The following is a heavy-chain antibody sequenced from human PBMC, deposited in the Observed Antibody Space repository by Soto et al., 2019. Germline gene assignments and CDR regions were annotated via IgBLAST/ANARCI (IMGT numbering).Heavy chain of an antibody. J-gene: IGHJ4*02. Sequence: GSRRLSCAASGFTFSSYEMNWVRQAPGKGLERVSPISNVGSTIYYADSVKGRFTISRDNAKNSLYLQMNSLRAEDTAVYYCERENWGGTFDYWGQGTLVTVSS. CDR1: GFTFSSYE. CDR3: ERENWGGTFDY. D-gene: IGHD7-27*01. CDR2: ISNVGSTI. V-gene: IGHV3-48*03.